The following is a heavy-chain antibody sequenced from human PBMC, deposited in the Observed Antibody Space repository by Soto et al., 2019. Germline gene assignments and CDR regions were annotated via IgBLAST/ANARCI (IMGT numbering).Heavy chain of an antibody. Sequence: QVQLQQWGAGLLKPSETLSLTCAVYGGSFSGYYWTWIRQPPGKGLEWIGENTHNGRSRYNPSLKSRVTILVDTSKNPFSLNLNYVTAADTAVYYCARGTPIIYYEGNGYYYYDYWGLGSLVTVSS. CDR1: GGSFSGYY. CDR3: ARGTPIIYYEGNGYYYYDY. J-gene: IGHJ4*02. CDR2: NTHNGRS. D-gene: IGHD3-22*01. V-gene: IGHV4-34*01.